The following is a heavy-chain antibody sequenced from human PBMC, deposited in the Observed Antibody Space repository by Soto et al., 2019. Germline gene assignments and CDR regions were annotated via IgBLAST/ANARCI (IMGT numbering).Heavy chain of an antibody. CDR3: ARHHFPSIFGVVISSLVDY. CDR1: GGSISSSSYY. CDR2: IYYSGST. Sequence: SETLSLTCTVSGGSISSSSYYWGWIRQPPGKGLEWIGRIYYSGSTYYNPSLKRRGTISVDKSKNQFSLKLSSVTAADTAVYYCARHHFPSIFGVVISSLVDYWGQGTLVTVSS. D-gene: IGHD3-3*01. V-gene: IGHV4-39*01. J-gene: IGHJ4*02.